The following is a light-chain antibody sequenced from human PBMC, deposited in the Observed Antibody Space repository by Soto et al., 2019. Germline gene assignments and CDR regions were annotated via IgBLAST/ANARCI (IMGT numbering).Light chain of an antibody. V-gene: IGLV2-11*01. CDR2: DVS. Sequence: ALTQPRSVSGSPGQSVTISCTGSSSDVGGYYYVSWYQQHPGKAPRLMIYDVSKRPSGVPDRFSGSKSGNTASLTISGLQAEDEADYYCCSFAGSYTHYVFGTGTKVTV. CDR1: SSDVGGYYY. CDR3: CSFAGSYTHYV. J-gene: IGLJ1*01.